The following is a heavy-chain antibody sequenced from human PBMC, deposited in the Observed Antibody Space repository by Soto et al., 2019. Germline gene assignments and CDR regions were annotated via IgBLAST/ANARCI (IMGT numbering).Heavy chain of an antibody. D-gene: IGHD5-12*01. CDR2: IIPIFGTA. CDR3: ARPGGSYIVATIGDAFDI. V-gene: IGHV1-69*13. CDR1: GGTFSSYA. Sequence: SVKVSCKASGGTFSSYAISWVRQAPGQGLEWMGGIIPIFGTANYAQRFQGRVTITADESTSTAYMELSSLRSEDTAVYYCARPGGSYIVATIGDAFDIWGQGTMVTVSS. J-gene: IGHJ3*02.